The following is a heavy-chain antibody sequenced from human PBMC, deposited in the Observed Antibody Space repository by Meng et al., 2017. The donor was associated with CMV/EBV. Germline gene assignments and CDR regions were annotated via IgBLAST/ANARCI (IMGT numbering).Heavy chain of an antibody. D-gene: IGHD2-8*01. V-gene: IGHV4-39*01. J-gene: IGHJ3*02. CDR2: IYYSGST. CDR1: GGSISSGSYY. CDR3: ARVYSLYAFDI. Sequence: CTLSGGSISSGSYYWGWIRQPPGKGLEWIGSIYYSGSTYYNPSLKSRVTISVDTSKNQFSLKLSSVTAADTAVYYCARVYSLYAFDIWGQGTMVTVSS.